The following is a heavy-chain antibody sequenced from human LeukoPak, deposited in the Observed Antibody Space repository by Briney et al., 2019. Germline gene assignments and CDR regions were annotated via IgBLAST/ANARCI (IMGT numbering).Heavy chain of an antibody. J-gene: IGHJ5*02. D-gene: IGHD3-3*01. CDR2: TSGSDGST. CDR3: AKDGYDFWSAYQIDL. Sequence: GGLLSLSSAASVITFTNYAITGGPGAPEGGEWGGSATSGSDGSTYYSDSVKGRFTISRDNSKKTFFLQMNSLRTHDTAVYYCAKDGYDFWSAYQIDLWGQGTLVTVSS. CDR1: VITFTNYA. V-gene: IGHV3-23*01.